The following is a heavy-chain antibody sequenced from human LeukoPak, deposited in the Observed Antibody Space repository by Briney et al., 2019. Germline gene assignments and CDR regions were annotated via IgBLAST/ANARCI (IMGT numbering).Heavy chain of an antibody. CDR2: IYYSGST. D-gene: IGHD3-10*01. CDR1: GGSISSSRYY. V-gene: IGHV4-39*01. J-gene: IGHJ4*02. Sequence: PSETLSLTCTVSGGSISSSRYYWGWIRQPPGKGLEWIGSIYYSGSTYYNPSLKSRVTISVDTSKNQFSLKLSSVTAADTAVYYCARHGAWDYGSGSYQAVYYFDYWGQGTLVTVSS. CDR3: ARHGAWDYGSGSYQAVYYFDY.